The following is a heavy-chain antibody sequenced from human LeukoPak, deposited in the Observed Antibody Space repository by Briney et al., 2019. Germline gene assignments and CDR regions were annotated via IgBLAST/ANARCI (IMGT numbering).Heavy chain of an antibody. D-gene: IGHD3-22*01. V-gene: IGHV1-69*05. CDR3: ARDPGGYDSSGYFDY. Sequence: SVKVSCKASGGTFSSYAMSWVRQAPGQGLEWMGGIIPIFGTANYAQKFQVRVTITTDESTSTAYMELSSLRSEDTAVYYCARDPGGYDSSGYFDYWGQGTLVTVSS. J-gene: IGHJ4*02. CDR2: IIPIFGTA. CDR1: GGTFSSYA.